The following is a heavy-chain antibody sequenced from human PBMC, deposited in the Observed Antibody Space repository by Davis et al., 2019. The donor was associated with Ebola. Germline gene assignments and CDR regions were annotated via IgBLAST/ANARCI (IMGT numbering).Heavy chain of an antibody. D-gene: IGHD3-3*01. CDR2: IIPILGIA. V-gene: IGHV1-69*04. CDR1: GGTFSSYA. CDR3: AREFWQTWFDP. Sequence: AASVKVSCKASGGTFSSYAISWVRQAPGQGLEWMGRIIPILGIANYAQKFQGRVTITADKSTSTAYMELRSLRSDDTAVYYCAREFWQTWFDPWGQGTLVTVSS. J-gene: IGHJ5*02.